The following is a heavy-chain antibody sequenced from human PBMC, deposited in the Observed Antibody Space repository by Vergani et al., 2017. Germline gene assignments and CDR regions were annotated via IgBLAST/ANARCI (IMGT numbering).Heavy chain of an antibody. Sequence: EVMLVQSGAEVKKPGESLTISCKYSESSFISNEIAWVRQMSGKGLQWMGNINPIDSKLAYSPSFQGQAIMSLDKSITTAYLQWRRLKASDTAIYYCTRHVPCGDGACLHFDHWGQGTQVTVSS. V-gene: IGHV5-51*01. CDR3: TRHVPCGDGACLHFDH. D-gene: IGHD2-21*01. CDR1: ESSFISNE. J-gene: IGHJ4*02. CDR2: INPIDSKL.